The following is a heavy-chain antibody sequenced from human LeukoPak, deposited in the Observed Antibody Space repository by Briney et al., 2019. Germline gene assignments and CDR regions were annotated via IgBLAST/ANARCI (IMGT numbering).Heavy chain of an antibody. V-gene: IGHV3-30*18. J-gene: IGHJ4*02. CDR2: ISYDGSNK. Sequence: GGSLRLSCAASGFTFSSYWMSWVRQAPGKGLEWVAVISYDGSNKYYADSVKGRFTISRDNSKNTLYLQMNSLRAEDTAVYYCAKDLMVITSFQHDYWGQGTLVTVSS. CDR3: AKDLMVITSFQHDY. D-gene: IGHD2-8*01. CDR1: GFTFSSYW.